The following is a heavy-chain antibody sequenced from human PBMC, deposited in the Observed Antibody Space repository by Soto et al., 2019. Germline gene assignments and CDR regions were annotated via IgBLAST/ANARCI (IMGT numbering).Heavy chain of an antibody. J-gene: IGHJ3*02. Sequence: GGSLRLSCAASGFIFDDYAMHWVRQAPGKGLEWVAGINWNSGSIGYAASVQGRFTISRDNANNALYLQMNSLRGDDTALYYCIKDITPTATSRPGAFETWSQGTMVTVSS. CDR2: INWNSGSI. CDR1: GFIFDDYA. CDR3: IKDITPTATSRPGAFET. V-gene: IGHV3-9*01. D-gene: IGHD3-16*01.